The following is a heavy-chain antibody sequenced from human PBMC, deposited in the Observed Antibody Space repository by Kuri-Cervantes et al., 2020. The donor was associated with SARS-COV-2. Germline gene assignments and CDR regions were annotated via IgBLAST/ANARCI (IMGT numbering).Heavy chain of an antibody. V-gene: IGHV1-2*02. CDR2: INPNSGGT. Sequence: ASVKVSCKASGYTFTSYGISWVRQAPGQGLEWMGWINPNSGGTNYAQKFQGRVTMTRDTSISTAYMELSRLRSDDTAVYYCARETYYDLWSGLNWFDPWGQGTLVTVSS. CDR3: ARETYYDLWSGLNWFDP. D-gene: IGHD3-3*01. CDR1: GYTFTSYG. J-gene: IGHJ5*02.